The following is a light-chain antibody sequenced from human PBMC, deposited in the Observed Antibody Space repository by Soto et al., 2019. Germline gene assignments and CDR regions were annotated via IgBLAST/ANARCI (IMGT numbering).Light chain of an antibody. CDR2: GAS. J-gene: IGKJ1*01. Sequence: ETVMTQSAATLSVSPGERATLSCRVSQSVSSNLAWYQQKPGQAPRLLIYGASTRVTGIPARFSGSGSGTEFTLTISSLQSEDFAVYYCQQYNNWPRTFGQGTKVEIK. CDR3: QQYNNWPRT. V-gene: IGKV3-15*01. CDR1: QSVSSN.